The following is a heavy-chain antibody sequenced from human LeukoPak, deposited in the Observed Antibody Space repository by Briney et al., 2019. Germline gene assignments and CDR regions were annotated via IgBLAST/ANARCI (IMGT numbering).Heavy chain of an antibody. CDR1: GFTFSSYA. Sequence: PGGSLRLSCAASGFTFSSYAMSWVRQAPGKGLEWVSAISGSGGSTYYADSVKGRFTISRDNSKNTLYLQMNSLRAEDTAVYYRAKDLEDIVVVPAAHFDYWGQGTLVTASS. J-gene: IGHJ4*02. CDR2: ISGSGGST. D-gene: IGHD2-2*01. V-gene: IGHV3-23*01. CDR3: AKDLEDIVVVPAAHFDY.